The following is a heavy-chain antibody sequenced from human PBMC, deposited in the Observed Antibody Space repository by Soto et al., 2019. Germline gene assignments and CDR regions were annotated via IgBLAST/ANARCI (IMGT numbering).Heavy chain of an antibody. J-gene: IGHJ4*02. CDR1: GFTFSDYY. CDR3: ARAPNYDYVWGSYRPFDY. D-gene: IGHD3-16*02. Sequence: GGSLRLSCAASGFTFSDYYMSWIRQAPGKGLEWVSYISSSGSTIYYADSVKGRFTISRDNAKNSLYLQMNSLRAEDTAVYYCARAPNYDYVWGSYRPFDYWGQGTLVTVS. V-gene: IGHV3-11*01. CDR2: ISSSGSTI.